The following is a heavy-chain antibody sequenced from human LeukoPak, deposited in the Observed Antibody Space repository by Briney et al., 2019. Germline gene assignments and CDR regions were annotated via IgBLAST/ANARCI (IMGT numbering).Heavy chain of an antibody. V-gene: IGHV4-34*01. CDR3: AGGRITMVRGVLN. CDR2: INHSGST. D-gene: IGHD3-10*01. J-gene: IGHJ4*02. Sequence: SETLSLTCAVYGGSFSGYYWSWIRQPPGKGLEWIGEINHSGSTNYNPSLKSRVTISVDTSKNQCSLKLSSVTAAGTAVYYCAGGRITMVRGVLNWGQGTLVTVSS. CDR1: GGSFSGYY.